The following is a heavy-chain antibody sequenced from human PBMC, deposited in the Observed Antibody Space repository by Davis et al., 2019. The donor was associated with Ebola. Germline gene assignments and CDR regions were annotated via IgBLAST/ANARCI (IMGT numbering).Heavy chain of an antibody. CDR2: IWYDGSNK. CDR1: GSTFSSYG. CDR3: ARPRDYDILTGFPYYFED. Sequence: PGGSLRLSCAASGSTFSSYGMHWVRQAPGKGLEWVAVIWYDGSNKYYADSVKGRFTISRDNSKNTLYLQMYGLRAEDTAVYYCARPRDYDILTGFPYYFEDWGQGTLVTVAS. D-gene: IGHD3-9*01. V-gene: IGHV3-33*01. J-gene: IGHJ4*02.